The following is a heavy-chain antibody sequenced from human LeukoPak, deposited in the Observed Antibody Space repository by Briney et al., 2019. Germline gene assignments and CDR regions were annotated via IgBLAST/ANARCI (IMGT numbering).Heavy chain of an antibody. CDR2: IDAGGST. CDR3: ARAITSYSYGGFDI. V-gene: IGHV3-53*01. CDR1: GFSVSASN. J-gene: IGHJ3*02. Sequence: GGSLRLSCAASGFSVSASNMAWVRQAPGKGLECLSIIDAGGSTYYGYSVMCRFTMTRDNHHNTLYLQMYSLRAEDSIVYYCARAITSYSYGGFDICGQGTMVTVSS. D-gene: IGHD2-15*01.